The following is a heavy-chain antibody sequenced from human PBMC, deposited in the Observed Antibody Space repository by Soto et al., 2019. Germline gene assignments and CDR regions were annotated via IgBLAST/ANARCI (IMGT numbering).Heavy chain of an antibody. J-gene: IGHJ6*02. CDR1: GGSISSSSYY. V-gene: IGHV4-39*01. CDR3: ARLHYDFWSGYPPYYYGMDV. D-gene: IGHD3-3*01. Sequence: LLILSLTCTVAGGSISSSSYYWGWIRQPPGKGLEWIGSIYYSGSTYYNPSLKSRVTISVDTSKNQFSLKLSSVTAADTAVYYCARLHYDFWSGYPPYYYGMDVWGQGTTVTV. CDR2: IYYSGST.